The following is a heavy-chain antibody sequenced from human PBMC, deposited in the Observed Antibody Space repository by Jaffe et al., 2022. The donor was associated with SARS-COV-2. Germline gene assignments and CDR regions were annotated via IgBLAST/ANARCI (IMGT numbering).Heavy chain of an antibody. CDR2: IRSKANSYAT. V-gene: IGHV3-73*02. J-gene: IGHJ4*02. Sequence: EVQLVESGGGLVQPGGSLKLSCAASGFTFSGSAMHWVRQASGKGLEWVGRIRSKANSYATAYAASVKGRFTISRDDSKNTAYLQMNSLKTEDTAVYYCTSPFPEVGYSGYDTLPFDYWGQGTLVTVSS. D-gene: IGHD5-12*01. CDR3: TSPFPEVGYSGYDTLPFDY. CDR1: GFTFSGSA.